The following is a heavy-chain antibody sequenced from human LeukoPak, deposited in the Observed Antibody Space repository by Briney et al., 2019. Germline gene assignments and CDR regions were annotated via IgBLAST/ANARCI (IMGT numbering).Heavy chain of an antibody. J-gene: IGHJ2*01. D-gene: IGHD3-10*02. Sequence: SETLSLTCTVSGGSISAYYWSWIWQPPGKGLEWIGYIYHSGSTNYNPSLKSRVTMSIDTSNNQFSLKLNDVTAADTAVYYCARRALSVSTVRGVNWYFDLWGRGTLVTVSS. CDR2: IYHSGST. V-gene: IGHV4-59*01. CDR3: ARRALSVSTVRGVNWYFDL. CDR1: GGSISAYY.